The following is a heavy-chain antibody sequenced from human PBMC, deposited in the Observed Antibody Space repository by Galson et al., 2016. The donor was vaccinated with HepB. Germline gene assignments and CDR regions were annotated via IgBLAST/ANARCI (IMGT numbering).Heavy chain of an antibody. CDR3: ARGPWIQLWNFGMDV. Sequence: SLRLSCAASGFIFSNYAMHWVRQAPGKGLEWVAVISYDGSNEYYADSVKGRFTISRDNSKNTLSLQMNSLRVVDTAVYSCARGPWIQLWNFGMDVWGQGTTVTVSS. V-gene: IGHV3-30-3*01. D-gene: IGHD5-18*01. J-gene: IGHJ6*02. CDR1: GFIFSNYA. CDR2: ISYDGSNE.